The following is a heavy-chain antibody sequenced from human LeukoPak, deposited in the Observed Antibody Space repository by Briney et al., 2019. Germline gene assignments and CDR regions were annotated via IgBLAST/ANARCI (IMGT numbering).Heavy chain of an antibody. CDR1: GGSISSSSYY. J-gene: IGHJ4*02. CDR3: ARSLAYSSGFDY. CDR2: IYYSGST. Sequence: SETLSLTCTVSGGSISSSSYYWGWIRQPPGKGLEWFGNIYYSGSTYYNPSLKSRVTISVDTSKNQFSLKLSSVTAADTAVYYCARSLAYSSGFDYWGQGTLVTVSS. V-gene: IGHV4-39*07. D-gene: IGHD6-19*01.